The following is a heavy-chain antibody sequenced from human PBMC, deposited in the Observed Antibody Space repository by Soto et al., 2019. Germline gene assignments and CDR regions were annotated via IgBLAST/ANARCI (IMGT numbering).Heavy chain of an antibody. V-gene: IGHV3-74*01. J-gene: IGHJ4*02. D-gene: IGHD6-19*01. Sequence: EVQLVESGGGLVQPGGSLRLSCTASGFTFSGFWMHWDRQAPGKELVWVSRINGDGSVTNYADSVKGRFTISRDNAKNTLYLQMNSLRVEDTAVYYCVRVKETRGWGAFDYWGQGTLVTVSS. CDR1: GFTFSGFW. CDR3: VRVKETRGWGAFDY. CDR2: INGDGSVT.